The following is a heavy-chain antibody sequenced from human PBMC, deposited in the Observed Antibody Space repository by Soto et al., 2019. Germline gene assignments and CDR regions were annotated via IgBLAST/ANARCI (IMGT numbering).Heavy chain of an antibody. CDR1: GFTFTSSA. CDR3: AVITIFGVVIDGTELDY. CDR2: IVVGSGNT. J-gene: IGHJ4*02. Sequence: VKVSCKASGFTFTSSAVQWVRQVRGQSLEWIGWIVVGSGNTNYAQKFQERVTITRDMSTSTAYMELSSLRSEDTAVYYCAVITIFGVVIDGTELDYWGQGTLVTVSS. V-gene: IGHV1-58*01. D-gene: IGHD3-3*01.